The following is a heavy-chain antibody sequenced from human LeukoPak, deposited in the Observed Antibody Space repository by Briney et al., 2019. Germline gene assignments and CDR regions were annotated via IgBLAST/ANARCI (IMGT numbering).Heavy chain of an antibody. CDR1: GGSIRSSYYY. CDR2: IYDSGST. V-gene: IGHV4-39*01. CDR3: ARHYGH. J-gene: IGHJ4*02. D-gene: IGHD3-10*01. Sequence: SETLSLTCTVSGGSIRSSYYYWGWIRQPPGTGLEWIGSIYDSGSTYYNPSLKSRVTISVDTSKNQFSLKLDSVTAADAAVYSCARHYGHWGQGTLVTVSS.